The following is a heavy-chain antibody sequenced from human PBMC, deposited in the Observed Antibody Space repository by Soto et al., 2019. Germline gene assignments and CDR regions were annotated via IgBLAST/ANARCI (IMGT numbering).Heavy chain of an antibody. CDR2: ISYDGSNK. D-gene: IGHD6-19*01. CDR1: GFTFSSYG. J-gene: IGHJ6*02. Sequence: QVQLVESGGGVVQPGRSLRLSCAASGFTFSSYGMHWVRQAPGKGLEWVAVISYDGSNKYYADSVKGRFTISRDNSKNTLYLQMNSLRAEDTAVYYCAKDLSSGWYLLSDYYYYGMDVWGQGTTVTVSS. CDR3: AKDLSSGWYLLSDYYYYGMDV. V-gene: IGHV3-30*18.